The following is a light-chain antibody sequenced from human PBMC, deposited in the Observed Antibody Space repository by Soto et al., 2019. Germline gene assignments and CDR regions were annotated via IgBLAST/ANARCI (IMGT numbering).Light chain of an antibody. CDR1: QTACSNC. J-gene: IGKJ3*01. Sequence: EIVLTQSPGTLSLSPGERATLSCRASQTACSNCLAWYQQKPGQAPRLLIYGASNRATGIPDRFSGSGYGTDFTLTISRLEPEDFAVYYCQQYGGSPGFTFGPGTRVDIK. CDR2: GAS. CDR3: QQYGGSPGFT. V-gene: IGKV3-20*01.